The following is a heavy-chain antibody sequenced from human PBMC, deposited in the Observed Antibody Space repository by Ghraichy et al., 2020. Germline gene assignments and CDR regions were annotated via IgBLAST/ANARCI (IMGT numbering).Heavy chain of an antibody. CDR2: ISSNGGST. V-gene: IGHV3-64*01. CDR3: AKDSSTTNYYYGMDV. J-gene: IGHJ6*02. Sequence: GGPLRLSCAASGFTFSSYPMHWLRQAPGKGLEVVSTISSNGGSTYYGSSVKGRFTISRDNSKNTLFLQMGSLRGEDMAVYYCAKDSSTTNYYYGMDVWGQGTSVTVAS. D-gene: IGHD1-26*01. CDR1: GFTFSSYP.